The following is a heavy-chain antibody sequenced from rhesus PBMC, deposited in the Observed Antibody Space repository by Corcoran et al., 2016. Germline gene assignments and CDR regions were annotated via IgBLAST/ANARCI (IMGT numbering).Heavy chain of an antibody. CDR3: AREWLV. V-gene: IGHV4-160*01. J-gene: IGHJ4*01. CDR1: GGSVSGYW. CDR2: SRSRGSA. D-gene: IGHD3-28*01. Sequence: QVQLQQWGEGRVKPSETLSLTGAVYGGSVSGYWWGWIRQPPGKGLEWMGRSRSRGSATSTPSLKSRVTISIDTSKKQFSLNLLSVTAADTAVYYCAREWLVWGQGVLVTVSS.